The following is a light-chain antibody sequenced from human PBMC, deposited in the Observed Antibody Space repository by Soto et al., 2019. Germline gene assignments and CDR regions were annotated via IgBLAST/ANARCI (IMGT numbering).Light chain of an antibody. CDR1: SSDIGSHNY. Sequence: QSVLTQPPSASGSPGQSVTISCTGTSSDIGSHNYVSWYQQHPGKAPKLMIYDVSQRPSGVPDRFSGSKSGNTASLTVSGLQAEDEADYYCSSFTSKSTLIFGGGTKVTVL. CDR2: DVS. CDR3: SSFTSKSTLI. J-gene: IGLJ2*01. V-gene: IGLV2-8*01.